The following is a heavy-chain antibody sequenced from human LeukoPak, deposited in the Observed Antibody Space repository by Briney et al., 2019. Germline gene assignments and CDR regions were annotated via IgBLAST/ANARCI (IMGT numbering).Heavy chain of an antibody. CDR2: INPRGGSA. D-gene: IGHD6-19*01. Sequence: ASVKVSCKASGYTFSNYYIHWVRQAPGQGLEWMGIINPRGGSASYAQKFQGRVTMTRDTSTSTVYMDLSSLRSEDTAVYYCATVPDSGWQYYFDYWGQGTLVTVSS. CDR3: ATVPDSGWQYYFDY. CDR1: GYTFSNYY. J-gene: IGHJ4*02. V-gene: IGHV1-46*01.